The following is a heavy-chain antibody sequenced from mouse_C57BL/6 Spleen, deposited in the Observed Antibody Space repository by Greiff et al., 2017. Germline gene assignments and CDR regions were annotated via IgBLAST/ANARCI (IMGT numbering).Heavy chain of an antibody. Sequence: VKLQESGAELMKPGASVKLSCKASGYTFTGYWIAWVKQRPGHGLEWIGEILPGSGSTNYKEKFKGKATFTADTSSNTAYMQLSSLTTEDSAIYYCARLDYYCSSYVYFDYWGQGTTLTVSS. CDR2: ILPGSGST. J-gene: IGHJ2*01. V-gene: IGHV1-9*01. D-gene: IGHD1-1*01. CDR3: ARLDYYCSSYVYFDY. CDR1: GYTFTGYW.